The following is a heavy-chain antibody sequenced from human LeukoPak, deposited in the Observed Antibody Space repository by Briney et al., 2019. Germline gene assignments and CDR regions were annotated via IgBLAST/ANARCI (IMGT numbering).Heavy chain of an antibody. CDR1: GGSFSGYY. CDR3: ARDYYGSGSYSAYYYYYGMDV. CDR2: IYYSGST. D-gene: IGHD3-10*01. V-gene: IGHV4-30-4*08. Sequence: SETLSLTCAVYGGSFSGYYWSWIRQPPGKGLEWIGYIYYSGSTYYNPSLKSRVTISVDTSKNQFSLKLSSVTAADTAVYYCARDYYGSGSYSAYYYYYGMDVWGQGTTVTVSS. J-gene: IGHJ6*02.